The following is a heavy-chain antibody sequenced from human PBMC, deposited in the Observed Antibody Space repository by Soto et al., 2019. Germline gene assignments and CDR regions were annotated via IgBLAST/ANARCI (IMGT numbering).Heavy chain of an antibody. D-gene: IGHD3-16*01. J-gene: IGHJ4*02. V-gene: IGHV3-64D*06. CDR1: GFTFSSYA. CDR3: VKDWGSTDLYYFDY. CDR2: ISSNGGST. Sequence: GSLRLSCSASGFTFSSYAMHWVRQAPGKGLEYVSAISSNGGSTYYADSVKGRFTNSRDNSKNTLYLQMSSLRAEDTAVYYCVKDWGSTDLYYFDYWGQGTLVTVSS.